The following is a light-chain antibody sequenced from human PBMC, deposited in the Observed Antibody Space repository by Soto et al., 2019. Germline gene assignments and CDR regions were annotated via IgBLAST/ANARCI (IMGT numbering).Light chain of an antibody. CDR2: KAS. V-gene: IGKV1-5*03. Sequence: DIQMTQSPSTLSASVGDRVTITCRASQSISSWFAWYQQKPGKAPKLLIYKASSLESGVPSRISDRGSRTKYPLPISGLHPDDVTTYYGHKYNIYWTFGQGTMVEIK. J-gene: IGKJ1*01. CDR3: HKYNIYWT. CDR1: QSISSW.